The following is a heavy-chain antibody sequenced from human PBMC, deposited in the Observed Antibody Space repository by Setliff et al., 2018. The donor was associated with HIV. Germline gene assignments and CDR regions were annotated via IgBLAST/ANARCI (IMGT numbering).Heavy chain of an antibody. V-gene: IGHV1-18*04. J-gene: IGHJ6*03. CDR1: GYTFTGNY. CDR3: ASGPNDCTSSSCRFSFYYYYMDV. Sequence: ASVKVSCKASGYTFTGNYIHWVRQAPGQGLEWMGWISAYNGNTNYAQKLQGRVTMTTDTSTSTAYMELRSLRSDDTAVYYCASGPNDCTSSSCRFSFYYYYMDVWGKGTRVTVSS. CDR2: ISAYNGNT. D-gene: IGHD2-2*01.